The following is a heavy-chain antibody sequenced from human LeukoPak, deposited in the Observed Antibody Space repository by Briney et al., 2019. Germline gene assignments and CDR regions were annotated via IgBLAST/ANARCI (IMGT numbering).Heavy chain of an antibody. D-gene: IGHD3-22*01. V-gene: IGHV4-61*02. CDR3: ARYRSSGYYSDYFDY. J-gene: IGHJ4*02. CDR1: GGSISSGSYY. CDR2: IYTSGST. Sequence: PSETLSLTCTVSGGSISSGSYYWSWIRQPAGKGLEWIGRIYTSGSTNYNPSLKSRVTISVDTSTNHFSLQLSSVPPADTAVYYCARYRSSGYYSDYFDYWGQGTLVTVS.